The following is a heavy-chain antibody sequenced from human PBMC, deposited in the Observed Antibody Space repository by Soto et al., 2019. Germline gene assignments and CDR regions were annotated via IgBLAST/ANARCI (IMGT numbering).Heavy chain of an antibody. CDR3: ARATSFSGHHGY. Sequence: QVQLQESGPGLVKPSQTLSLTCSVSGASISSGNYYWSWIRQHPGKGLEWIGYIYYTGSTYYNPSLRSRITISEDMSKNQFSLKLSSVTAADTAVYYCARATSFSGHHGYWGQGTLVTVSS. V-gene: IGHV4-31*03. CDR1: GASISSGNYY. J-gene: IGHJ4*02. CDR2: IYYTGST. D-gene: IGHD2-8*02.